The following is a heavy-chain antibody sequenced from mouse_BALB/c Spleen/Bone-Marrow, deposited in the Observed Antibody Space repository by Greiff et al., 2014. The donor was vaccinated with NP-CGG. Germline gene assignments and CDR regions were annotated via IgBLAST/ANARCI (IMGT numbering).Heavy chain of an antibody. V-gene: IGHV1-14*01. CDR3: ARGGYYGYYAMDY. Sequence: VQLQQSGPELVKPGASVKISCKASGYTFTNYIMHWVKQKHGQGLEWIGYINPYNDGTKYNEKFKGKATLTLDKSSSTAYMELSSLTSEDSAVYYCARGGYYGYYAMDYWGQGTSVTVSS. CDR2: INPYNDGT. J-gene: IGHJ4*01. D-gene: IGHD1-2*01. CDR1: GYTFTNYI.